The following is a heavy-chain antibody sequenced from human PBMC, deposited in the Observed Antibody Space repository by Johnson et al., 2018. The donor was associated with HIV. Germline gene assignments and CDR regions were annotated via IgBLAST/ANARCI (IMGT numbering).Heavy chain of an antibody. V-gene: IGHV3-30*03. CDR1: GLTFSSYG. J-gene: IGHJ3*01. CDR2: ISYDGSNK. Sequence: QVQLVESGGGVVQPGRSLRLSCADSGLTFSSYGMHWVRQAPGKGLEWVAVISYDGSNKYYADSVKGRFTISRDNSKNMLDLQMNSLSAGDAAVYYCARDYRGRTVDAFDVWGQGTLVIVSS. D-gene: IGHD3-16*02. CDR3: ARDYRGRTVDAFDV.